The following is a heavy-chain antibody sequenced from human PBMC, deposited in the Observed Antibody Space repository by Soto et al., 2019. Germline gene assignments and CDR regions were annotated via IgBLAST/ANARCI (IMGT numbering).Heavy chain of an antibody. V-gene: IGHV1-8*01. J-gene: IGHJ4*02. CDR1: GYTFTSYD. CDR3: ARAGYCSGGSCYSVIDY. CDR2: MNPNSGNT. D-gene: IGHD2-15*01. Sequence: QLQLVQSGAEVKKPGASVKVSCKASGYTFTSYDINWVRQATGQGLEWMGWMNPNSGNTGYAQKFQGRVTMTRNTSISTAYMALSRLRSEDTAVYYCARAGYCSGGSCYSVIDYWGQGTLVTVSS.